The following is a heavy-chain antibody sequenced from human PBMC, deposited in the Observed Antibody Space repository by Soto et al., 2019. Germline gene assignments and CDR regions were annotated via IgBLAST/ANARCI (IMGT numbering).Heavy chain of an antibody. CDR1: GFTFSSYA. CDR3: AKDCGGDCWPPDYGMDV. V-gene: IGHV3-23*01. Sequence: PGGSLRLSCAASGFTFSSYAMSWVRQAPGKGLEWVSAISGSGGSTYYADSVKGRFTISRDNSKNTLYLQMNSLRAEDTAVYYCAKDCGGDCWPPDYGMDVWGQGTTVTVSS. CDR2: ISGSGGST. D-gene: IGHD2-21*02. J-gene: IGHJ6*02.